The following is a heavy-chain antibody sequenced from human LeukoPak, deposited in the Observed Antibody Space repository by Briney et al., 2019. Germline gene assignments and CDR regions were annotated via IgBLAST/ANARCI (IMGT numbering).Heavy chain of an antibody. CDR3: ARPYSSGWYPLDY. V-gene: IGHV1-3*01. J-gene: IGHJ4*02. CDR2: INAGNGNT. Sequence: ASVKVSCKASGYTFTSYAMHWVRQAPGQRLEWMGWINAGNGNTKYSQKFQGRVTITRDTSACTAYMELSSLRSEDTAVYYCARPYSSGWYPLDYWGQGTLVTVSS. CDR1: GYTFTSYA. D-gene: IGHD6-19*01.